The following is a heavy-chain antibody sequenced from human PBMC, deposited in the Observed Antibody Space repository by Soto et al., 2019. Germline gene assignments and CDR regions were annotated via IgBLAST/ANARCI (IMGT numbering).Heavy chain of an antibody. CDR3: APNYDILIGYSLFHY. CDR2: ISGSGGST. Sequence: PGGSLRLSCAASGFTFSSYAMSWVRQAPGKGLEWVSAISGSGGSTYYADSVKGRFTISRDNSKNALYLQMNSLRAEDTAVYYCAPNYDILIGYSLFHYWGQGTLVTVSS. J-gene: IGHJ4*02. V-gene: IGHV3-23*01. D-gene: IGHD3-9*01. CDR1: GFTFSSYA.